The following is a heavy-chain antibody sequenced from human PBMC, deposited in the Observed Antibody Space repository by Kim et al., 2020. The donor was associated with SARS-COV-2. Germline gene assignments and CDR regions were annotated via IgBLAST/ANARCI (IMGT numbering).Heavy chain of an antibody. CDR2: IYSGGSST. CDR1: GFTFSSYA. V-gene: IGHV3-23*03. CDR3: ATYYDILTGYYNSTGY. J-gene: IGHJ4*02. D-gene: IGHD3-9*01. Sequence: GGSLRLSCAASGFTFSSYAMSWVRQAPWKGLEWVSVIYSGGSSTYYVDSVKGRFTISRDNSKKTLYLQMNSLRAEDTAVYYCATYYDILTGYYNSTGYWGQGTLVTVSS.